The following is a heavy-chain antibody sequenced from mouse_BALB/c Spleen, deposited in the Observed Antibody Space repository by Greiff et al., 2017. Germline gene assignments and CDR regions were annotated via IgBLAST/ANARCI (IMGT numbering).Heavy chain of an antibody. D-gene: IGHD2-3*01. CDR1: GYTFTSYW. CDR3: TRGGWLSYAMDY. V-gene: IGHV1S126*01. J-gene: IGHJ4*01. CDR2: IYPSDSYT. Sequence: QVQLQQSGAELARPGASVKMSCKASGYTFTSYWINWVKQRPGQGLEWIGNIYPSDSYTNYNQKFKDKATLTVDKSSSTAYMQLSSPTSEDSAVYYCTRGGWLSYAMDYWGKEPQSPSPQ.